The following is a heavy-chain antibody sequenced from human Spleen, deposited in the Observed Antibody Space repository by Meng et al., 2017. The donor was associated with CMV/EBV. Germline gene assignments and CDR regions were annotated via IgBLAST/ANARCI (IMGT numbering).Heavy chain of an antibody. D-gene: IGHD3-3*01. V-gene: IGHV3-23*01. CDR3: ARKGITMVGVEDY. J-gene: IGHJ4*02. Sequence: GESLKISCVASGFTLSSYAMSWVRQAPGKGLEWVSTISGNGGSRDYADSVKGRFTISRDNSKNTLYLQMNSLRDEDTAFYYCARKGITMVGVEDYWGQGTLVTVSS. CDR1: GFTLSSYA. CDR2: ISGNGGSR.